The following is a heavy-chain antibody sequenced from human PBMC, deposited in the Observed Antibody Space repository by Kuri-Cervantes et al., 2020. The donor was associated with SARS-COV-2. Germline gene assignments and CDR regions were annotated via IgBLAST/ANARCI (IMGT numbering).Heavy chain of an antibody. V-gene: IGHV1-24*01. Sequence: ASVKVSCKVSGYTLTELSMHWVRQAPGKGLEWMGGFDPEDGETIYAQKFQGRVTMTRDTSTSTVYMELSSLRSEDTAVYYCASEIFYDFWSGYYTGIGSGEPPGYWGQGTLVTVSS. J-gene: IGHJ4*02. CDR2: FDPEDGET. CDR3: ASEIFYDFWSGYYTGIGSGEPPGY. D-gene: IGHD3-3*01. CDR1: GYTLTELS.